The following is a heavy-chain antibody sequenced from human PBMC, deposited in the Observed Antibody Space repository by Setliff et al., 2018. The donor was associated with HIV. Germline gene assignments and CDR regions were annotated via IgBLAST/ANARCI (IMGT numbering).Heavy chain of an antibody. J-gene: IGHJ5*02. CDR1: GYIFNTNG. D-gene: IGHD2-2*01. Sequence: GASVKVSCKGSGYIFNTNGISWVRQAPGQGLEWMGWIGAYNGNTNYAQRFQGRVTMTTDTSTSTAYMELRSLRSDDTAVYFCARDSCSSTSCPNWFDPWGQGTLVTVSS. CDR3: ARDSCSSTSCPNWFDP. CDR2: IGAYNGNT. V-gene: IGHV1-18*01.